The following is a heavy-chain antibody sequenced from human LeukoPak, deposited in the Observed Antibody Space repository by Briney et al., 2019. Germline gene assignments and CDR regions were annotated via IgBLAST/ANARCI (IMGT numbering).Heavy chain of an antibody. D-gene: IGHD2-15*01. CDR3: ARGPAYCSGGSCSILHDAFDI. V-gene: IGHV4-59*01. J-gene: IGHJ3*02. Sequence: PSETLSLTCTVSGGSISSYYWSWIRQPPGKGLEWIGYMYYSGSTNYNPSLKSRVTISVDMSKNQVSLKLSSVTAADTAVYYCARGPAYCSGGSCSILHDAFDIWGQGTMVTVSS. CDR2: MYYSGST. CDR1: GGSISSYY.